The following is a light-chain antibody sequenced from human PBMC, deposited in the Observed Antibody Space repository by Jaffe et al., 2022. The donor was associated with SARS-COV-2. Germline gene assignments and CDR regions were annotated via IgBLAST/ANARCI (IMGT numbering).Light chain of an antibody. CDR3: HQYSTPPWT. Sequence: DIVMTQSPDSLAVSLGERATINCKSSQSVLSSPSNRDSLAWFQQKPGQPPRVLIYWASTRESGVPDRFSGSGSGTDFTLTISSLQAEDVAVYFCHQYSTPPWTFGQGTKVEIK. CDR1: QSVLSSPSNRDS. V-gene: IGKV4-1*01. CDR2: WAS. J-gene: IGKJ1*01.